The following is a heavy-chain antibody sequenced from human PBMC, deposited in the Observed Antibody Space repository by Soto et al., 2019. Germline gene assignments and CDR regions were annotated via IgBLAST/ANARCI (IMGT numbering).Heavy chain of an antibody. CDR1: GGTFSSYTI. J-gene: IGHJ4*02. V-gene: IGHV4-30-4*08. D-gene: IGHD3-10*01. Sequence: SCKASGGTFSSYTISWIRQSPGLGLEWIGYIYYSGSAYYNPSLKSHVTISVDTSKNQFSLQLTSVTAADTAVYYCARVLYYGSGTSDYWGQGTLVTVSS. CDR2: IYYSGSA. CDR3: ARVLYYGSGTSDY.